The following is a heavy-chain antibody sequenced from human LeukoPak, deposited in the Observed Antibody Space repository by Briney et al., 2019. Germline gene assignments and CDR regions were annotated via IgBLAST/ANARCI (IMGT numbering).Heavy chain of an antibody. V-gene: IGHV4-4*07. Sequence: PSETLSLTCTVSGGSINNYQWNWIRQPAGKGLEWIGRIYTSGSTNYNPSLKSRVTISVDTSKNQFSLKLSSVTAADTAVYYCARFGGYYDSSGYSLDYWGQGTLVTVSS. D-gene: IGHD3-22*01. CDR3: ARFGGYYDSSGYSLDY. J-gene: IGHJ4*02. CDR1: GGSINNYQ. CDR2: IYTSGST.